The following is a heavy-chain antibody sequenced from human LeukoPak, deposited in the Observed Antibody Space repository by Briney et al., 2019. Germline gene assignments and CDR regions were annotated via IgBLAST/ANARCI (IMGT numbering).Heavy chain of an antibody. D-gene: IGHD4-17*01. J-gene: IGHJ5*02. CDR3: AIETYGDTRPNWFDP. CDR1: GYTFTGYY. V-gene: IGHV1-2*02. CDR2: INPNSGGT. Sequence: ASVKVSCKASGYTFTGYYMHWVRQAPGQGLEWMGWINPNSGGTNYAQKFQGRVTMTGDTSISTAYMELSRLRSDDTAVYYCAIETYGDTRPNWFDPWGQGTLVTVSS.